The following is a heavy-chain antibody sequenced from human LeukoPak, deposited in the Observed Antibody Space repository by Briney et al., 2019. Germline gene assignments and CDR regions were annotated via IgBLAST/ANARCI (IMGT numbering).Heavy chain of an antibody. V-gene: IGHV3-23*01. Sequence: GGSLRLSCAASGFTFSSYAMSWVRQAPGKGLEWVSAISGSGGSTYYADSVKGRFTISRDDSKNTLYLQMNSLRAEDTAVYYCARGVAHYYGSGSSWFDPWGQGTLVTVSS. D-gene: IGHD3-10*01. CDR2: ISGSGGST. CDR1: GFTFSSYA. J-gene: IGHJ5*02. CDR3: ARGVAHYYGSGSSWFDP.